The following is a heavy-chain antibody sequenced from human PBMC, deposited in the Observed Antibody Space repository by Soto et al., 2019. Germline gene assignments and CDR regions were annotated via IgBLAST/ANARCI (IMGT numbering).Heavy chain of an antibody. Sequence: GASVKVSCKASDNSFSTFDLSWVRQAPGQGLEWMGSVSPYNGIANYAQKFQGRVTITADKSTSTAYMELSSLRSEDTAVYYCARDYYPTGPFDYWGQGTLVTVSS. CDR2: VSPYNGIA. V-gene: IGHV1-69*04. J-gene: IGHJ4*02. D-gene: IGHD3-10*01. CDR3: ARDYYPTGPFDY. CDR1: DNSFSTFD.